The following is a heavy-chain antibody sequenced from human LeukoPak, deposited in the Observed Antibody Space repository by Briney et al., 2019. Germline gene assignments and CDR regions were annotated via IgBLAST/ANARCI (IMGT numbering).Heavy chain of an antibody. J-gene: IGHJ4*02. D-gene: IGHD3-10*01. Sequence: SETLSLTCAVYGGSFSGYYWSWIRQPPGKGLERIGEINHSGSTNYNPSLKSRVTISVDTSKNQFSLKLSSVTAADTAVYYCARGPYYYGSGSYYRRYFDYWGQGTLVTVSS. CDR3: ARGPYYYGSGSYYRRYFDY. CDR2: INHSGST. V-gene: IGHV4-34*01. CDR1: GGSFSGYY.